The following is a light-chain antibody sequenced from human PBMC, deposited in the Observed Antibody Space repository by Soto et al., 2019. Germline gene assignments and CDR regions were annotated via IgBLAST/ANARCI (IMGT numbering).Light chain of an antibody. CDR1: QSVSSH. J-gene: IGKJ5*01. CDR2: DAS. CDR3: QQRSSAIT. Sequence: EIVLTQSPATLSLSPGERATLSCRASQSVSSHLAWFQQRPGQAPRLLIYDASNRATGLPARFSGRGSGTDFTLTISSLAPEDFAVYYCQQRSSAITFGQGTRLEIK. V-gene: IGKV3-11*01.